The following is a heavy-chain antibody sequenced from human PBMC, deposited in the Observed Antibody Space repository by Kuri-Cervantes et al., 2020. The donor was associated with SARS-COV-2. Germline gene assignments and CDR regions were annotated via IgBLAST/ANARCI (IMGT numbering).Heavy chain of an antibody. CDR1: GGSFSVCY. CDR2: INHSGST. CDR3: ARGPDYYGSSGYYPI. D-gene: IGHD3-22*01. J-gene: IGHJ6*02. V-gene: IGHV4-34*01. Sequence: SETLSLTCAVYGGSFSVCYWSWIRQPPGKGLEWIGEINHSGSTKYNPSLKSRVTISVDTSKKQFSLKLRSVTAADTAVYYCARGPDYYGSSGYYPIWGQGTAVTVSS.